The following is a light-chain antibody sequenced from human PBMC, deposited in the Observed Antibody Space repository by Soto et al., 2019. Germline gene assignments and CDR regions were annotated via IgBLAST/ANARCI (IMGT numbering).Light chain of an antibody. J-gene: IGLJ1*01. V-gene: IGLV2-14*01. CDR1: SSDVGGYDY. Sequence: QSFLTQPASVSGSPVQSITISCTGTSSDVGGYDYVSWYQLHPGKSPKLMVFEVSNRPSGVSYRFSGSKSGNTASLTISGLQAEDEADYFCRSYSISXAYLVGTGTKVXV. CDR3: RSYSISXAYL. CDR2: EVS.